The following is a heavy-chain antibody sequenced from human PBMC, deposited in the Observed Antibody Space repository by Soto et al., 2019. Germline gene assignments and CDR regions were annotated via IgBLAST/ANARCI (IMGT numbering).Heavy chain of an antibody. CDR3: ASAYSSSPVRGAFDI. D-gene: IGHD6-13*01. V-gene: IGHV5-10-1*01. J-gene: IGHJ3*02. CDR1: GYSFTSYW. CDR2: IDPSDSYT. Sequence: PGESLKISCKGSGYSFTSYWISWVRQMPGKGLEWMGRIDPSDSYTNYSPSFQGHVTISADKSISTAYLQWSSLKASDTAMYYCASAYSSSPVRGAFDIWGQGTMVTVS.